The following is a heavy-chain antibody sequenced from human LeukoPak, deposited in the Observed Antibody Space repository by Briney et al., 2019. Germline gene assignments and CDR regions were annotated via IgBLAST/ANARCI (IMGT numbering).Heavy chain of an antibody. CDR1: GYTFTSYD. Sequence: GASVKVSCKASGYTFTSYDINWVRQATGQGLEWMGWMNPNSGNTGYAQKFQGRVTMTRSTSISTAYMELSSLRSEDTAVYYCARGPYCSSTSCYLEAFDIWGQGTMVTVSS. CDR3: ARGPYCSSTSCYLEAFDI. CDR2: MNPNSGNT. V-gene: IGHV1-8*01. D-gene: IGHD2-2*01. J-gene: IGHJ3*02.